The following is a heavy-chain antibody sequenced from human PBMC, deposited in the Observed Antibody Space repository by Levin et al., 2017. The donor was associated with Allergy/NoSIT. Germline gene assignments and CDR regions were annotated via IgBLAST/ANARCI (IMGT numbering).Heavy chain of an antibody. Sequence: SETLSLTCTVSGGSISSYYWSWIRQPPGKGLEWIGYIYYSGSTNYNPSLKSRVTISVDTSKNQFSLKLSSVTAADTAVYYCARGYSGHYYDSSGYFDYWGQGTLVTVSS. CDR3: ARGYSGHYYDSSGYFDY. J-gene: IGHJ4*02. D-gene: IGHD3-22*01. CDR1: GGSISSYY. V-gene: IGHV4-59*01. CDR2: IYYSGST.